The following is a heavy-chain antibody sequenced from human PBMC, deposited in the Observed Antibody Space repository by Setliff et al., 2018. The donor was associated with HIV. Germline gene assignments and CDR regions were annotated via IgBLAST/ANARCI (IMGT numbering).Heavy chain of an antibody. CDR2: IWFDGSEK. D-gene: IGHD1-1*01. V-gene: IGHV3-33*03. CDR3: ASARIPTGGTSTSFDY. CDR1: GFAFSNYG. Sequence: PGGSLRLSCAASGFAFSNYGMHWVRQAPGKGLEWVAVIWFDGSEKYYVDSVKGRFTISRDNAKNSLYLQLNGLRPDDTGVYYCASARIPTGGTSTSFDYWGQGTLVTVSS. J-gene: IGHJ4*02.